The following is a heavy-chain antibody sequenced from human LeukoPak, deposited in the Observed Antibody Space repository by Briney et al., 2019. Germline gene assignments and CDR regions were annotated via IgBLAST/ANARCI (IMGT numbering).Heavy chain of an antibody. CDR2: ISAYNGNT. CDR3: ARDSGYYGSGVFDL. D-gene: IGHD3-10*01. J-gene: IGHJ2*01. Sequence: ASVKVSCKASGYTFTRYGISWVRQAPGQGLEWMGWISAYNGNTNHAQKLQGRVTMTIDTSTSTAYMALRNLRSDDTAVYYCARDSGYYGSGVFDLWGRGTLVTVSS. CDR1: GYTFTRYG. V-gene: IGHV1-18*01.